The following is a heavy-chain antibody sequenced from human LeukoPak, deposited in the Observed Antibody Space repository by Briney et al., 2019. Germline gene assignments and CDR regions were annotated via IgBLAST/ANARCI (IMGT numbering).Heavy chain of an antibody. CDR2: ISGSGGST. CDR3: AKDLAYYYDSSGYFYGEGFFDY. D-gene: IGHD3-22*01. CDR1: GFTSSSYA. V-gene: IGHV3-23*01. Sequence: GGSLRLSCAASGFTSSSYAMSWVRQAPGKGLEWVSAISGSGGSTYYADSVKGRFTISRDNSKNTLYLQMNSLRAEDTAVYYCAKDLAYYYDSSGYFYGEGFFDYWGQGTLVTVSS. J-gene: IGHJ4*02.